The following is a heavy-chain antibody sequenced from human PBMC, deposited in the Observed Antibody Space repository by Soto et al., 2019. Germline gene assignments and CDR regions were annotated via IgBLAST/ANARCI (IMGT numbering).Heavy chain of an antibody. CDR2: INPNSGGT. Sequence: ASVKVSCKASGYTFTGYYMHWVRQAPGQGLEWMGWINPNSGGTNYAQKFQGRVTMTRDTSISTAYMELSRLRSDDTAVYYCARAEYSSSSGEYYFDYWGQGTLVTVSS. D-gene: IGHD6-6*01. J-gene: IGHJ4*02. V-gene: IGHV1-2*02. CDR3: ARAEYSSSSGEYYFDY. CDR1: GYTFTGYY.